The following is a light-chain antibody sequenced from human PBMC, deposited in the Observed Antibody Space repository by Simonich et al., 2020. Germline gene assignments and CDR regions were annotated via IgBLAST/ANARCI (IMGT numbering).Light chain of an antibody. J-gene: IGKJ2*01. V-gene: IGKV4-1*01. CDR2: WAY. CDR3: QQYYSTPYT. Sequence: DIVMTQSPDSLAVSLGERATIDCKSSQSVLYSTNNKNYLAWYQKKQGQPPKLLIYWAYTRESGVPDRFSGSGSGTDFTLTISSLQAEDVAVYYCQQYYSTPYTFGQGTKLEIK. CDR1: QSVLYSTNNKNY.